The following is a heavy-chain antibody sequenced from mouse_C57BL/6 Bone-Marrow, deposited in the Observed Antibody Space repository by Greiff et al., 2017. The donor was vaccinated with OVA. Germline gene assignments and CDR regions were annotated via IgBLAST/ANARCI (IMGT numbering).Heavy chain of an antibody. CDR2: IDPETGGT. CDR3: TRLGLHYFDY. CDR1: GYTFTDYD. V-gene: IGHV1-15*01. D-gene: IGHD4-1*01. J-gene: IGHJ2*01. Sequence: QVQLQQSGAELVRPGASVTLSCKASGYTFTDYDMHWVKQTPVHGLEWIGAIDPETGGTAYNQKFKGKAILTADKTSSTAYMELRSLTSEDSAANYYTRLGLHYFDYWGQGTTLTVSS.